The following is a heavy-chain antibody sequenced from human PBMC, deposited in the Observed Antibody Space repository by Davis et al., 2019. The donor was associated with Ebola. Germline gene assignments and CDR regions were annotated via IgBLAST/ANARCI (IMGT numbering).Heavy chain of an antibody. CDR3: ARAQNDAFDI. J-gene: IGHJ3*02. V-gene: IGHV3-48*04. Sequence: PGGSLRLSCAASGFNFNYYDMNWVRQAPGKGLEWVSYISSYSSTIYYADSVKGRFTVSRDNARHSLYLQMNSLRAEDTAVYYCARAQNDAFDIWGQGTMVTVSS. CDR1: GFNFNYYD. CDR2: ISSYSSTI.